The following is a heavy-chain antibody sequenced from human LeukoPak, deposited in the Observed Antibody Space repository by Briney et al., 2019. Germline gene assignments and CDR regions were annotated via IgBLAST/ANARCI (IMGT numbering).Heavy chain of an antibody. D-gene: IGHD3-9*01. Sequence: PSETLSLTCTVSGGSISSDNYFWGWIRQPPGKGLEWIGSINYSGSTFYNPSLKSRVTISVDTSKNQFSLKVSSVTAADTAVYYCARLGSAYDNYFFDYWGQGTLVTVSS. V-gene: IGHV4-39*01. CDR3: ARLGSAYDNYFFDY. CDR1: GGSISSDNYF. J-gene: IGHJ4*02. CDR2: INYSGST.